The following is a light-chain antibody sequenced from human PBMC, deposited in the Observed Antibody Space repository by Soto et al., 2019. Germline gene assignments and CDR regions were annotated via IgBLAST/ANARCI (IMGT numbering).Light chain of an antibody. CDR1: TGDVGAYNF. Sequence: SALTQPRSVSGSPGQSDTISCTGTTGDVGAYNFVSWYQLHPGKAPKLMIYDASKRPSGVPDRFSASKSGNTASLTISGLQAEDEADYYCCSYAGSFTWVFGGGTQLTVL. CDR3: CSYAGSFTWV. V-gene: IGLV2-11*01. J-gene: IGLJ3*02. CDR2: DAS.